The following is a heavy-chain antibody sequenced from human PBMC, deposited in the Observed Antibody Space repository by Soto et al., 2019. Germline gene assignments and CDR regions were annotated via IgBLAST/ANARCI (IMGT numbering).Heavy chain of an antibody. CDR2: IRAYNGNT. J-gene: IGHJ6*02. D-gene: IGHD2-15*01. CDR3: ARDRDIVVVVAATHYYYYGMDV. CDR1: GYTFTSYG. Sequence: ASVKVSCKASGYTFTSYGISWVRQAPGQGLEWMGWIRAYNGNTNYAQKFQGRVTMTTDTSTSTAYMELRSLRSDDTAVYYCARDRDIVVVVAATHYYYYGMDVWGQGTTVTVSS. V-gene: IGHV1-18*01.